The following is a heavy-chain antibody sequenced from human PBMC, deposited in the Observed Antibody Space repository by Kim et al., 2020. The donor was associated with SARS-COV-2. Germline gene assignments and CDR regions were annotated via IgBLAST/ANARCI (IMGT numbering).Heavy chain of an antibody. J-gene: IGHJ5*02. CDR3: AGRGGSSAFT. Sequence: IYADFVKGRFTISRDNAKNTLYLQMNSLSAEDTAVYYCAGRGGSSAFTWGQGTLVTVSS. V-gene: IGHV3-74*01.